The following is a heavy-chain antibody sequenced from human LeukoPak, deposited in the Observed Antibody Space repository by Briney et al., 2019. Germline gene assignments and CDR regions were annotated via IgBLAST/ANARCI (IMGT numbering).Heavy chain of an antibody. J-gene: IGHJ5*02. CDR3: ARSHRGATRVNWFDP. CDR2: IIPIFGTA. Sequence: ASVKVSCKASGGTFSSYAIIWVRQAPGQGLEWMGGIIPIFGTANYAQKFQGRVTITTDESTSTAYMELSSLRSEDTAVYYCARSHRGATRVNWFDPWGQGTLVTVSS. D-gene: IGHD1-26*01. CDR1: GGTFSSYA. V-gene: IGHV1-69*05.